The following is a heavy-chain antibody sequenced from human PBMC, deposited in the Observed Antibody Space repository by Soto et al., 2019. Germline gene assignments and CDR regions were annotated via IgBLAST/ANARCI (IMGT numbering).Heavy chain of an antibody. CDR1: GFTFSSYW. Sequence: GGSLRLSCAASGFTFSSYWMHWVRQAPGKGLVWVSRINSDGSSTSYADSVKGRFTISRDNAKNTLYLQMNSLRAEDTAVYYCARDRPQGIAVAGTWVGYYYYYYMDVWGKGTTVTVS. CDR3: ARDRPQGIAVAGTWVGYYYYYYMDV. J-gene: IGHJ6*03. V-gene: IGHV3-74*01. CDR2: INSDGSST. D-gene: IGHD6-19*01.